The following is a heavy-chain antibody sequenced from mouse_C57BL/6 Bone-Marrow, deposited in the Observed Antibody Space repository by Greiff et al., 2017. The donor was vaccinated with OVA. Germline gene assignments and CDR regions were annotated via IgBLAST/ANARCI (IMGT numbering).Heavy chain of an antibody. D-gene: IGHD1-1*01. CDR2: ISRGSSAI. CDR1: GYTFSDYG. V-gene: IGHV5-17*01. J-gene: IGHJ1*03. Sequence: VQLKESGGGLVKPGGSLKLSCAASGYTFSDYGMYWVRQAPGKGLEWVAYISRGSSAIYYADTVKGRFTLSRDNAQNTLFLQMTILRSEDTAMYYCARGPLYSPLRYWYFDDWGTGTTVTVSS. CDR3: ARGPLYSPLRYWYFDD.